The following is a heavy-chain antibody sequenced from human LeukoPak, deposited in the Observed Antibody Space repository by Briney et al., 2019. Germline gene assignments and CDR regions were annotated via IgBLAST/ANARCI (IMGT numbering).Heavy chain of an antibody. J-gene: IGHJ3*02. V-gene: IGHV3-9*01. CDR1: GFTFDDYA. Sequence: GGSLRLSCAASGFTFDDYAMHWVRQAPGKGLEWVSGISWNSGSIGYADSVKGRFTISRDNAKNSLYLQMNSLRAEDTALYYCAKDLSIGVAGTGAFDIWGQGTMVTVSS. D-gene: IGHD6-19*01. CDR2: ISWNSGSI. CDR3: AKDLSIGVAGTGAFDI.